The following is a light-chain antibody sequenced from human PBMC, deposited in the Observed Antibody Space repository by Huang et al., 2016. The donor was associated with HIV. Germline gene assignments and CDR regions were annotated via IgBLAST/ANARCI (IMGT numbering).Light chain of an antibody. Sequence: IQMTQFPSSLSASVGDSVTITCRASQAINNYVAWYQQRPGKVPKLLIYAASTLQSGVPSRFSGSGSGTDFALSISSLQPEDSANYYCQQVKAYPLTFGGGTKVEI. V-gene: IGKV1-9*01. CDR3: QQVKAYPLT. CDR1: QAINNY. J-gene: IGKJ4*01. CDR2: AAS.